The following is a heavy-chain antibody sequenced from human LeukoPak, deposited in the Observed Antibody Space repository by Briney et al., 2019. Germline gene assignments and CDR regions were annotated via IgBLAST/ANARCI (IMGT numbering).Heavy chain of an antibody. D-gene: IGHD2-21*01. CDR1: RFTPSSNY. CDR2: IYSGGST. Sequence: PGGSLRLSCAASRFTPSSNYMSRGRQAPGKGLEWVSVIYSGGSTYYADSVKGKSTISRDNSKNTLYLQMNSLRAEDTAVYYRGRDVFQPPTWGQGTMVTVSS. V-gene: IGHV3-66*01. CDR3: GRDVFQPPT. J-gene: IGHJ3*01.